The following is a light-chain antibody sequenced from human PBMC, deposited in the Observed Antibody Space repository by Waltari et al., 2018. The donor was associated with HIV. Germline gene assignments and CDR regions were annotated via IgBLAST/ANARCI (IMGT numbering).Light chain of an antibody. CDR1: SSDVGCYNY. V-gene: IGLV2-11*01. J-gene: IGLJ2*01. Sequence: QSALTQPRSVSGSPGQSVTISCTGTSSDVGCYNYVPGYQHHPGKAPKFMIYDVNKRPSGVPDRFSGSKSGNTASLTISGLQAEDEADYYCCSYADNYPVVFGGGTKLTVL. CDR2: DVN. CDR3: CSYADNYPVV.